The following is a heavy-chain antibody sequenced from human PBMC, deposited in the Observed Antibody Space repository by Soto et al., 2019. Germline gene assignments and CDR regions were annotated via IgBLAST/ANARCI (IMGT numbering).Heavy chain of an antibody. V-gene: IGHV3-66*01. Sequence: GSLRLSCAASGFTVSSNYMSWVRQAPGKGLEWVSVIYSGGSTYYADSVKGRFTISRDNSKNTLYLQMNSLRAEDTAVYYCARDDDPGYSGYGLWAQRTPVTVSS. CDR1: GFTVSSNY. CDR3: ARDDDPGYSGYGL. J-gene: IGHJ4*02. D-gene: IGHD5-12*01. CDR2: IYSGGST.